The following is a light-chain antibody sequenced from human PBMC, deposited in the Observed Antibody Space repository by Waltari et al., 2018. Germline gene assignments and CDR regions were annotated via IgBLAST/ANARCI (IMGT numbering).Light chain of an antibody. CDR1: SSDVGGYNY. CDR3: SSYTSSSTPVV. J-gene: IGLJ2*01. Sequence: QSALTQPASVSGSPGQSITISCTGTSSDVGGYNYVSWYQQHPGNAPKLMIYDVSKRPSGVSNRFSGSKSGNTASLTISGLQAEDEADYYCSSYTSSSTPVVFGGGTKLTVL. V-gene: IGLV2-14*01. CDR2: DVS.